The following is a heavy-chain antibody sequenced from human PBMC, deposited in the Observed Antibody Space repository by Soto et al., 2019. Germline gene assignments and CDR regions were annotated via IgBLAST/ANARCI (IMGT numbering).Heavy chain of an antibody. CDR2: INPKFGDT. J-gene: IGHJ6*02. D-gene: IGHD3-10*01. Sequence: QVQLVQSGVEVKEPGDSVRVSCEASGYTFTAYYIHWVRQAPGQGLEWMGWINPKFGDTTYAQDFQGRLTLTRDMSISTVYMDLSRLTSDDTAIYYCARNMDYYYGPGSGNGHGVWGQGTTVNVFS. V-gene: IGHV1-2*02. CDR3: ARNMDYYYGPGSGNGHGV. CDR1: GYTFTAYY.